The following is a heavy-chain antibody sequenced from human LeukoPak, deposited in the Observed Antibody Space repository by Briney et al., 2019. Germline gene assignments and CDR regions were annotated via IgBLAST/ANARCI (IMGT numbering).Heavy chain of an antibody. D-gene: IGHD3-9*01. CDR3: AQVRYYDILTGSWGYFDY. Sequence: EGTSRVTSAASEGNIINDARRWILKKTGKGLEWVSGISGSGGSTYYADSVKGRFTISRDNSKNTLFLQMNSLRAEDAAVYYCAQVRYYDILTGSWGYFDYWGQGTLVTVSS. CDR1: EGNIINDA. J-gene: IGHJ4*02. CDR2: ISGSGGST. V-gene: IGHV3-23*01.